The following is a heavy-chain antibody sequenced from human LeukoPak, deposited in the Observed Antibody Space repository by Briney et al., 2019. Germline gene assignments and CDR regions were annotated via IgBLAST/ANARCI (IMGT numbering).Heavy chain of an antibody. V-gene: IGHV1-69*05. CDR2: IIPIFGTA. D-gene: IGHD2-2*01. CDR1: GGTFSSYA. CDR3: AGSYCSSTSCYARSPVRYYCYYYMDV. J-gene: IGHJ6*03. Sequence: SVKVSCKASGGTFSSYAISWVRQAPGQGLEWMGGIIPIFGTANYAQKFQGRVTITTDESTSTAYMELSSLRSEDTAVYYCAGSYCSSTSCYARSPVRYYCYYYMDVWGKGTTVTVSS.